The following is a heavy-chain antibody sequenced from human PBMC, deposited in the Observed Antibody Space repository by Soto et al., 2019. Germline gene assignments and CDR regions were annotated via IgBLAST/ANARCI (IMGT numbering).Heavy chain of an antibody. Sequence: QVQLEQSGAEVKKPGSSVKVSCKASGGTFSTSAISWVRQAPGQGLEWMGGIMPIFRTPDYAQKFQGRVNVSADESTSTAYMELSGLRSDDTAVYYCARDNDRPQLGGNYYYILDVWGQGTTITVSS. D-gene: IGHD2-8*01. CDR3: ARDNDRPQLGGNYYYILDV. J-gene: IGHJ6*02. V-gene: IGHV1-69*12. CDR2: IMPIFRTP. CDR1: GGTFSTSA.